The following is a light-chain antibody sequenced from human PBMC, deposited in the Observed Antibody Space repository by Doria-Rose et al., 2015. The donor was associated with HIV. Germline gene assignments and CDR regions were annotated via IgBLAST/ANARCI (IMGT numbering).Light chain of an antibody. CDR2: DGS. V-gene: IGKV3-20*01. Sequence: TQSPGTLSLSPGERAILSCRASQSFSSTYLAWYQRKPGQAPSLLIYDGSTRATGIPDRFSASGSGTDFTLTINRLEPEDFALYYCHQYGTSWTFGQGTKVEI. CDR3: HQYGTSWT. J-gene: IGKJ1*01. CDR1: QSFSSTY.